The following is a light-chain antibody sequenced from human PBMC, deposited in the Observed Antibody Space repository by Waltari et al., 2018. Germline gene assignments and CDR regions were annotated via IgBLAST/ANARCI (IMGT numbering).Light chain of an antibody. CDR3: MQGLQTPYT. CDR1: QSLLHSNGDT. CDR2: GL. J-gene: IGKJ2*01. V-gene: IGKV2-28*01. Sequence: DIVMTQSPLSLPVTPGEPASISCRSSQSLLHSNGDTFGLSSGLRVPDRFSGSNSGTDFTLKISRVEAEDVGVYYCMQGLQTPYTFGQGTKLEIK.